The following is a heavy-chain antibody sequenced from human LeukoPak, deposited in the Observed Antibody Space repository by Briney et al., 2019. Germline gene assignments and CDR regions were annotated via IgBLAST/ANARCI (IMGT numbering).Heavy chain of an antibody. CDR3: ASAQGDCSRTSCYGSWFIP. Sequence: SETLSLTCAVYGGSFSGYYWSWIRQPPGKGLEWIGEINHSGSTNYNPSLKSRVTISVDTSKNQFSLKLSSVTAADTAVYYCASAQGDCSRTSCYGSWFIPCGQGTLVTVSS. D-gene: IGHD2-2*01. J-gene: IGHJ5*02. CDR1: GGSFSGYY. CDR2: INHSGST. V-gene: IGHV4-34*01.